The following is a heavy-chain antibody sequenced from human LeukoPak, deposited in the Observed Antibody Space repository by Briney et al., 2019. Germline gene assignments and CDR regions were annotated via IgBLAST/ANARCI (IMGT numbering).Heavy chain of an antibody. J-gene: IGHJ6*02. CDR3: AKDDRPPYYGDRRLDYYYGMDV. CDR1: GFTFSSYG. V-gene: IGHV3-30*18. Sequence: GGSLRLSCAASGFTFSSYGMHWVSQAPGKGLGWVAVISYDGSNKYYADSVKGRFTISRDNSKNTLYLQMNSLRAEDTAVYYCAKDDRPPYYGDRRLDYYYGMDVWGQGTTVTVSS. D-gene: IGHD4-17*01. CDR2: ISYDGSNK.